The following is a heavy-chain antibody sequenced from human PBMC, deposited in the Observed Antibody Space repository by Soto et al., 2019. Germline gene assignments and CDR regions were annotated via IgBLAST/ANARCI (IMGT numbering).Heavy chain of an antibody. D-gene: IGHD4-17*01. J-gene: IGHJ5*02. Sequence: ASLKVSCKASGYTFTSYAMHWVRQAPGQRLEWMGWINAGNGNTKYSQKFQGRVTITRDTSASTAYMEPSSLRSEDTAVYYCARDVYGDYLLDPWGQGTLVTVSS. CDR1: GYTFTSYA. CDR2: INAGNGNT. CDR3: ARDVYGDYLLDP. V-gene: IGHV1-3*01.